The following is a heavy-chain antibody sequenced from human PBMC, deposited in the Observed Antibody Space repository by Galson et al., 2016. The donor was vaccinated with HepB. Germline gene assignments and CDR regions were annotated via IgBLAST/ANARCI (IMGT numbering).Heavy chain of an antibody. V-gene: IGHV4-34*01. J-gene: IGHJ6*03. D-gene: IGHD4-17*01. CDR1: GGSFSGYY. CDR2: INHSGST. CDR3: ARGHNPDYGDYASAYYYMDG. Sequence: SETLSLTCAVYGGSFSGYYWSWIRQPPGKGLEWIGEINHSGSTNYNPSLKSRVTISVDTSKNQFSLKLSSVTAADTAVYYCARGHNPDYGDYASAYYYMDGGGKGTTVTVSS.